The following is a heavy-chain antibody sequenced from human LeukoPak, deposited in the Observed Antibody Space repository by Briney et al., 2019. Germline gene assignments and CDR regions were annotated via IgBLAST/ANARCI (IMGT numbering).Heavy chain of an antibody. CDR1: GSNFTSYW. D-gene: IGHD5-18*01. J-gene: IGHJ4*02. CDR2: IYPGDSDT. CDR3: ARVPRGYSYGLLIDY. Sequence: GASLKISCEGSGSNFTSYWIGWVRQLPGKGREGMGIIYPGDSDTRYSPSFQGQVTISADKSISTAYLQWSSLKASDTAMYYCARVPRGYSYGLLIDYWGQGTLVTVSS. V-gene: IGHV5-51*01.